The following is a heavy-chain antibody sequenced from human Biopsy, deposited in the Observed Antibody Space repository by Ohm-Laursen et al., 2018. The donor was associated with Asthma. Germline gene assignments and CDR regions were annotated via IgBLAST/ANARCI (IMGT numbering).Heavy chain of an antibody. J-gene: IGHJ4*02. CDR3: ARGLDYSGNSGFDY. CDR2: MSYDGSNK. D-gene: IGHD3-10*01. Sequence: RSLRLSCAASGFTFSSYGMGWVRQAPGKGLERVALMSYDGSNKDYADSVKGRFTISRDNSMNTLYLHMNSLRVEDTAVYYLARGLDYSGNSGFDYWGQGTLVTVSS. CDR1: GFTFSSYG. V-gene: IGHV3-33*05.